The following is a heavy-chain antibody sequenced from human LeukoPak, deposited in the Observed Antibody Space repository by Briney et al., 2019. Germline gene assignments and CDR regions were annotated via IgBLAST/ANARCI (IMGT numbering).Heavy chain of an antibody. D-gene: IGHD4-17*01. CDR3: ATTITVTTDY. J-gene: IGHJ4*02. V-gene: IGHV4-61*02. CDR1: GGSISSGSYY. Sequence: SETLSLTCTVSGGSISSGSYYWSWIRQPAGKGLEWIGRIYTSGSTNYNPSLKSRVTISVDTSKNQFSLKLSSVTAADTAVYYCATTITVTTDYWGQGTLVTVSS. CDR2: IYTSGST.